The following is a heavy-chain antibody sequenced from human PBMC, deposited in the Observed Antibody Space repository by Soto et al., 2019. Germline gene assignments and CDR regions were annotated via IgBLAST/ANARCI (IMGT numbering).Heavy chain of an antibody. CDR3: ARDPYHVLMVNAPNLYGRDV. D-gene: IGHD2-8*01. Sequence: QVQLVQSGAEVKKPGASVKVSCKASGYTFTTYDIRWVRQAPGQGLEWMGRISTYNGNTNYPQSLQGRLTMTTDTSTITAYMELRSLRSDDTAVYYCARDPYHVLMVNAPNLYGRDVWGQGTTVTVSS. CDR2: ISTYNGNT. J-gene: IGHJ6*02. CDR1: GYTFTTYD. V-gene: IGHV1-18*01.